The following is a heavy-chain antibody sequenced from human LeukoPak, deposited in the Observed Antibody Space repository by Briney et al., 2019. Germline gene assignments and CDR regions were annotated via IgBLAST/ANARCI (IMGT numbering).Heavy chain of an antibody. D-gene: IGHD4-11*01. Sequence: GASVKVSCKASGDTFTSYGISWVRQAPGQGLEWMGWISAYNGNTNYAQKLQGRVTMTTDTSTSTAYMELRSLRSDDTAVYYCARARNYVKNYYYYYYYMDVWGKGTTVTVSS. CDR2: ISAYNGNT. J-gene: IGHJ6*03. V-gene: IGHV1-18*01. CDR1: GDTFTSYG. CDR3: ARARNYVKNYYYYYYYMDV.